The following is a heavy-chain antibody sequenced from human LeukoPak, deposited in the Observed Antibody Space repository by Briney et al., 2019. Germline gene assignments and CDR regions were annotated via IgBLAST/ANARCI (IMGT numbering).Heavy chain of an antibody. D-gene: IGHD3-10*01. CDR3: ARDEMVRGSYYGMDV. CDR2: ISAYNGNT. J-gene: IGHJ6*02. Sequence: GASVKVSCKASGYTFTGNGISWMRQAPGQGLERKGWISAYNGNTNHAQKLQGRVTMTTDTSTSTAYMELRSLRSDDTAVYYCARDEMVRGSYYGMDVWGQGTTVTVSS. V-gene: IGHV1-18*01. CDR1: GYTFTGNG.